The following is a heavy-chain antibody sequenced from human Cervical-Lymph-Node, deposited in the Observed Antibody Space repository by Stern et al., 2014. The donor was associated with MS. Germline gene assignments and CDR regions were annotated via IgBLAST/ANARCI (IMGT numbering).Heavy chain of an antibody. CDR3: ARARAGGSGWYAHFDY. Sequence: QLVESGAEVKKPGASVKVSCKASGYTFTGYYMHWVRQAPGPGLEWMGWLPPNRGGTNYAQKFQGWVTMTRDTSISTAYMELSRLRSDDTAVYYCARARAGGSGWYAHFDYWGQGTLVTVSS. D-gene: IGHD6-19*01. CDR1: GYTFTGYY. CDR2: LPPNRGGT. V-gene: IGHV1-2*04. J-gene: IGHJ4*02.